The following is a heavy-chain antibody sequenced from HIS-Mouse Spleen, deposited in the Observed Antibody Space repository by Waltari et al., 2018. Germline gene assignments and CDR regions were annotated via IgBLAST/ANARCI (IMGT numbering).Heavy chain of an antibody. Sequence: QLQLQESGPGLVKPSETLSLTCTVSGGSIRSSSYYWGWSRPPPGKGLAGIGSLYYSGSTYYNPSLKSRVTISVDTSKNQFSLKLSSVTAADTAVYYCARGANELRFLEWTTFDYWGQGTLVTVSS. J-gene: IGHJ4*02. CDR3: ARGANELRFLEWTTFDY. V-gene: IGHV4-39*07. CDR1: GGSIRSSSYY. D-gene: IGHD3-3*01. CDR2: LYYSGST.